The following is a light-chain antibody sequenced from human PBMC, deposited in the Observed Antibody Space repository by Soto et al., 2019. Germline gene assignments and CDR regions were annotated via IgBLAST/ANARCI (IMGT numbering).Light chain of an antibody. J-gene: IGLJ1*01. V-gene: IGLV2-14*01. CDR2: DVS. CDR3: SSYTSSSTSYV. CDR1: SSDVGGYNY. Sequence: QAVVTQPASVSGSPGQSITISCIGTSSDVGGYNYVSWYQQHPGKAPKLMIYDVSNRPSGVSNRFSGSKSGNTASLTISGLQADDEADYYCSSYTSSSTSYVFGTGTKLTVL.